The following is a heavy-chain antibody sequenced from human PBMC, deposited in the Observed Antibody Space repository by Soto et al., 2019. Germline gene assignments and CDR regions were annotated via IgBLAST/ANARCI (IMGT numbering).Heavy chain of an antibody. CDR1: GYSFTSYW. D-gene: IGHD5-12*01. J-gene: IGHJ4*02. V-gene: IGHV5-10-1*03. Sequence: EVQLVQSGAEVKKPGESLRISCKGSGYSFTSYWISWVRQMPGKGLEWMGRIDPSDSYTNYSPSFQGHVTISADKSINPAYLQCSSLKASDTAMYYCARGGYSGYDGSLGYYWDRGPLVTVSP. CDR3: ARGGYSGYDGSLGYY. CDR2: IDPSDSYT.